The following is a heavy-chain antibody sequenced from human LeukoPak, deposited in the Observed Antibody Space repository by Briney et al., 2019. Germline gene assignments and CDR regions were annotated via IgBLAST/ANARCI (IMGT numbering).Heavy chain of an antibody. CDR2: ISSSGSTI. CDR1: GFSFSTYG. D-gene: IGHD3-22*01. CDR3: ASDDSSPS. Sequence: PGGSLRLSCAASGFSFSTYGMFWVRQAPGKGLEWVSYISSSGSTIYYADSVKGRFTITRDNAKNSLYLQMNSLRAEDTAVYYCASDDSSPSWGQGTLVTVSS. V-gene: IGHV3-48*04. J-gene: IGHJ5*02.